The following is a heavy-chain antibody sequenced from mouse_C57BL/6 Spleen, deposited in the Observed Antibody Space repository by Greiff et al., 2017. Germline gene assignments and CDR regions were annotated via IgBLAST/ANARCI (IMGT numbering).Heavy chain of an antibody. CDR1: GYTFTSYW. Sequence: QVQLQQPGAELVKPGASVKLSCKASGYTFTSYWMQWVKQRPGQGLEWIGEIDPSDSYTNYNQKFKGKATLTVDTSSSTAYMQLSSLTSEDSAVYYCASPDGYAWFAYRGQGTLVTVSA. V-gene: IGHV1-50*01. J-gene: IGHJ3*01. CDR3: ASPDGYAWFAY. CDR2: IDPSDSYT. D-gene: IGHD2-3*01.